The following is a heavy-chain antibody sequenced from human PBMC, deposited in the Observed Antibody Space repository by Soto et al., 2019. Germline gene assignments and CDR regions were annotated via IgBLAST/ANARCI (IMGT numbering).Heavy chain of an antibody. J-gene: IGHJ4*02. D-gene: IGHD6-13*01. CDR3: ARETGIAFDY. Sequence: GSLRLSCAASGFTFSSYAMHWVRQAPGKGLEWVAVISYDGSNKYYADSVKGRFTISRDNSKNTLHLQMNSLRAEDTAVYYCARETGIAFDYWGQGTLVTVSS. CDR1: GFTFSSYA. V-gene: IGHV3-30-3*01. CDR2: ISYDGSNK.